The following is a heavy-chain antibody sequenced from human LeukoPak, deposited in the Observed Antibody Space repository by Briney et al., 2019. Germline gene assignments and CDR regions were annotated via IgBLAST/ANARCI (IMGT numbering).Heavy chain of an antibody. V-gene: IGHV1-18*01. Sequence: ASVKVSCKASGYTFTSYGISWVRQAPGQGLEWMGWISAYNGNTNYAQKLQGRVTMTTDTSTSTAYMELWSLRSDDTAVYYCARSGYCSSTSCYLSYYYYYMDVWGKGTTVTVSS. CDR2: ISAYNGNT. D-gene: IGHD2-2*01. J-gene: IGHJ6*03. CDR3: ARSGYCSSTSCYLSYYYYYMDV. CDR1: GYTFTSYG.